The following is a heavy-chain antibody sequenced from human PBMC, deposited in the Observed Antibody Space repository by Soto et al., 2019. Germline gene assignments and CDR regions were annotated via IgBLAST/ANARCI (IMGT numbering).Heavy chain of an antibody. CDR1: GYTFTSYG. D-gene: IGHD6-13*01. J-gene: IGHJ6*02. CDR3: ARDSAAANYYYYGMDV. CDR2: INPNSGGT. Sequence: QVQLVQSGAEVKKPGASVKVSCKASGYTFTSYGISWVRQAPGQGLEWMGWINPNSGGTNYAQKFQGWVTMTRDTSISTAYMELSRLRSDDTAVYYCARDSAAANYYYYGMDVWGQGTTVTVSS. V-gene: IGHV1-2*04.